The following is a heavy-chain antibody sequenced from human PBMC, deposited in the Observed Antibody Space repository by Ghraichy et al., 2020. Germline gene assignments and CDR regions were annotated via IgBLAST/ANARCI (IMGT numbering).Heavy chain of an antibody. J-gene: IGHJ6*02. D-gene: IGHD4-17*01. CDR1: GGSFSGYY. Sequence: SETLSLTCAVYGGSFSGYYWSWIRQPPGKGLEWIGEINHSGSTNYNPSLKSRVTISVDTSKNQFSLKLSSVTAADTAVYYCARGYPLLPTVTPWVYYYYGMDVWGQGTTVTVSS. V-gene: IGHV4-34*01. CDR3: ARGYPLLPTVTPWVYYYYGMDV. CDR2: INHSGST.